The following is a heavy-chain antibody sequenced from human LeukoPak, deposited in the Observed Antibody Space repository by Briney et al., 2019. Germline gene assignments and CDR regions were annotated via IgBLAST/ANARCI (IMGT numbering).Heavy chain of an antibody. Sequence: GGSLRLSCAASGFTFSSYWMSWVRQAPGKGLEWVANIKQDGSEKYYVDSVKGRFTISRDNAKNSLYLQMNSLRAEDTAVYYCARGDRYSSGWYGYDYWGQGTLVTVSS. V-gene: IGHV3-7*01. D-gene: IGHD6-19*01. CDR3: ARGDRYSSGWYGYDY. CDR1: GFTFSSYW. CDR2: IKQDGSEK. J-gene: IGHJ4*02.